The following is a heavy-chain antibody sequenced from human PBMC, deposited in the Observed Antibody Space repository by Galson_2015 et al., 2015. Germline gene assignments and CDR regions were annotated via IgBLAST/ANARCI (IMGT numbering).Heavy chain of an antibody. CDR2: IYTSGST. CDR1: GGSISSGSYY. J-gene: IGHJ3*02. D-gene: IGHD2-2*01. Sequence: TLSLTCTVSGGSISSGSYYWSWIRQPAGKGLEWIGRIYTSGSTNYNPSLKSRVTISVDTSKNQFSLKLSSVTAADTAVYYCARGGIVVVPAALEYGAFDIWGQGTMVTVSS. CDR3: ARGGIVVVPAALEYGAFDI. V-gene: IGHV4-61*02.